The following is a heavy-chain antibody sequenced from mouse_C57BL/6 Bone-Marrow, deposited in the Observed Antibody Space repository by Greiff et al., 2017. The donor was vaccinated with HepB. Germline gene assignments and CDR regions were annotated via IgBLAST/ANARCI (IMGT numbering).Heavy chain of an antibody. CDR1: GYTFTGYW. D-gene: IGHD2-4*01. CDR3: ARGDYDVDYYAMDY. V-gene: IGHV1-9*01. J-gene: IGHJ4*01. CDR2: ILPGSGST. Sequence: VQLQESGAELMKPGASVKLSCKATGYTFTGYWIEWVKQRPGHGLEWIGEILPGSGSTNYNAKFKGKATFTADTSSNTAYMQLSSLTTEDSAIYYCARGDYDVDYYAMDYWGQGTSVTVSS.